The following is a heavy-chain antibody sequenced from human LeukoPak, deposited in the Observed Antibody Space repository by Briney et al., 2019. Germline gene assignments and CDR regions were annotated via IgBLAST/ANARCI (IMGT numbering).Heavy chain of an antibody. CDR3: ARGYSRSWDFDY. J-gene: IGHJ4*02. CDR1: GYTFTSYA. V-gene: IGHV1-3*01. CDR2: INAGNGNT. D-gene: IGHD6-13*01. Sequence: GASVKVSCKASGYTFTSYAMHWVRQAPGQRLEWMVWINAGNGNTKYSQKFQGRVTITRDTSASTAYMELSSLRSEDTAVYYCARGYSRSWDFDYWGQGTLVTVSS.